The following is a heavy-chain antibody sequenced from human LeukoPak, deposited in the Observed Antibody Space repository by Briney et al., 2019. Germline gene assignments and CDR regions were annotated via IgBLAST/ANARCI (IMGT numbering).Heavy chain of an antibody. D-gene: IGHD6-19*01. V-gene: IGHV3-21*04. CDR1: GFTFSNYA. CDR2: ISTSSSYI. J-gene: IGHJ6*03. Sequence: PGGSLRLSCAASGFTFSNYAMSWVRQAPGKGLEWVSFISTSSSYIHNADSVKGRFAISRDNAENSLYLQMNSLRAEDTAVYYCAKGEGYSSGWYSHYYYYMDVWGKGTTVTISS. CDR3: AKGEGYSSGWYSHYYYYMDV.